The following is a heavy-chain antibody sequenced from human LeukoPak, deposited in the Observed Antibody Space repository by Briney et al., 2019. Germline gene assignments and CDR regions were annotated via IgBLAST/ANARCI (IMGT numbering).Heavy chain of an antibody. J-gene: IGHJ5*01. CDR2: ISAYNGNT. CDR3: ARDRGSGWFVY. CDR1: GYTFTGYY. V-gene: IGHV1-18*04. D-gene: IGHD6-19*01. Sequence: GASVKVSCKASGYTFTGYYMHWVRQAPGQGLEWMGWISAYNGNTNYAQKVQGRVTMTTDTSTNTAYMELRSLRSDDTAVYYCARDRGSGWFVYWGQGTLVTVSS.